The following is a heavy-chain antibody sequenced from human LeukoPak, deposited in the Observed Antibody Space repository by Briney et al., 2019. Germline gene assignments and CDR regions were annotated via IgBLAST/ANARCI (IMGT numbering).Heavy chain of an antibody. CDR2: FYDSGST. Sequence: SETLSLTCTVSGGSISSRNYYWDWIRQPPGKGLEWIGNFYDSGSTYYNPSLRGRVTMSLDESKNHLSLTLTSVTAADTAIYYCSRESGPYSPFGHWGQGILVTVTT. CDR3: SRESGPYSPFGH. J-gene: IGHJ4*02. D-gene: IGHD1-26*01. CDR1: GGSISSRNYY. V-gene: IGHV4-39*07.